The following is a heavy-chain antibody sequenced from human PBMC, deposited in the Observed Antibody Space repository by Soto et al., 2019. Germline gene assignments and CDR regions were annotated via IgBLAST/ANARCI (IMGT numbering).Heavy chain of an antibody. CDR1: GFTFSNYI. D-gene: IGHD3-3*01. J-gene: IGHJ6*03. CDR2: ISTGSTTI. Sequence: GGSLRLSCSASGFTFSNYIMNWVRQAPGKGLEWVSHISTGSTTIHYADSVKGRFTISRDNAKNSVYLQMNSLRAEDTAVYHCARATWSGLYRDYYYMAFWGKGTSVTVSS. V-gene: IGHV3-48*01. CDR3: ARATWSGLYRDYYYMAF.